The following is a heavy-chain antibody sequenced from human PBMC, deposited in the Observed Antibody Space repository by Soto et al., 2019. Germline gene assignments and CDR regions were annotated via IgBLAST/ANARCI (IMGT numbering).Heavy chain of an antibody. V-gene: IGHV4-39*01. J-gene: IGHJ4*02. CDR3: ATTRGYCSTTRCPNLDY. Sequence: SETLSLTCTVSGGSISSGGYYWGWIRQPPGKGLEWIGSIYYSGSTYYNPSLKSRVSISVDTSKNQFSLKMSPVTAADTAVYYCATTRGYCSTTRCPNLDYWGQGTLVTVSS. CDR2: IYYSGST. D-gene: IGHD2-2*01. CDR1: GGSISSGGYY.